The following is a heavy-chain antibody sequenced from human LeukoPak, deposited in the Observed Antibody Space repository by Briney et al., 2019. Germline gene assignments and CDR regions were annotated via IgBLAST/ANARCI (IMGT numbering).Heavy chain of an antibody. CDR2: ISSSGSTI. Sequence: GGSLRLSCAASGFTFSSYEMNWVRQAPGKGLEWASYISSSGSTIYYADSVKGRFTISRDNAKNSLYLRMNSLRAEDTALYYCAKDRRPTVSGGYFDLWGRGTLVIVSS. J-gene: IGHJ2*01. V-gene: IGHV3-48*03. CDR3: AKDRRPTVSGGYFDL. D-gene: IGHD3-10*01. CDR1: GFTFSSYE.